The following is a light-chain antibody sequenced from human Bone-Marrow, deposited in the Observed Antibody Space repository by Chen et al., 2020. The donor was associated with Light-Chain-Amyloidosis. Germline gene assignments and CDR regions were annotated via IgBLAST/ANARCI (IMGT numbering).Light chain of an antibody. CDR3: QQYGSSPLT. J-gene: IGKJ1*01. CDR2: GAS. CDR1: QSVSSSY. V-gene: IGKV3-20*01. Sequence: EIVFTQSQGTLSLSPGARATLSCRASQSVSSSYLAWYQQKPGQAPRLLIYGASSRATGIPDRFSGSGSGTDFTLTISRLEPEDFAVYYCQQYGSSPLTFGQGTKVEIK.